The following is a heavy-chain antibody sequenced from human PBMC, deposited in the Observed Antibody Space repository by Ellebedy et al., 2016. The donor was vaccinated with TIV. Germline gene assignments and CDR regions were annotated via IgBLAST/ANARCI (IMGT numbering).Heavy chain of an antibody. CDR3: ARDWDYNRFDY. D-gene: IGHD4-11*01. CDR2: IYYSGST. J-gene: IGHJ4*02. CDR1: GGSISSSSYY. V-gene: IGHV4-39*07. Sequence: SETLSLTXTVSGGSISSSSYYWGWIRQPPGKGLEWIGSIYYSGSTYYNPSLKSRVTISVDTSKNQFSLKLSSVTAADTAVYYCARDWDYNRFDYWGQGTLVTVSS.